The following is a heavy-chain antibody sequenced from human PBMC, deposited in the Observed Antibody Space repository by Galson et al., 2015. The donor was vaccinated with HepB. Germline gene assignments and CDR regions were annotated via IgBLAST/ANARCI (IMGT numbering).Heavy chain of an antibody. J-gene: IGHJ5*02. D-gene: IGHD6-19*01. CDR1: GYNFTKYG. V-gene: IGHV1-18*04. CDR2: IHPVFGDS. CDR3: ARVAVAGIFYFDP. Sequence: SVKVSCKASGYNFTKYGIHWVRQVPGQGLEWIGWIHPVFGDSHITERLQGRVTISADTSSTTAYMEMRSLKFDDTGLYFCARVAVAGIFYFDPWGQGTLVSVSS.